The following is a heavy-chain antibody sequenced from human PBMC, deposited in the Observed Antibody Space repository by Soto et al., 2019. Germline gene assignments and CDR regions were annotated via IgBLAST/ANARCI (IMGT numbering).Heavy chain of an antibody. CDR1: GVTFRQYW. Sequence: EVQLVESGGGLVQPGGSLRLSCAGSGVTFRQYWMNWVRQAPGKGLEWVANIKQDGSEKHYVDSVKGRFTISRDNAKSSMFLQMDSLRAEDTAVYYCAYTTSLNGNWGQGTLVTVSS. J-gene: IGHJ4*02. V-gene: IGHV3-7*01. CDR3: AYTTSLNGN. CDR2: IKQDGSEK. D-gene: IGHD3-16*01.